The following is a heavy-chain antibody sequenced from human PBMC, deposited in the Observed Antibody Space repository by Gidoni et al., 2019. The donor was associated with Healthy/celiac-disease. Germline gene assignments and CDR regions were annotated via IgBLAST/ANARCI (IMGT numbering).Heavy chain of an antibody. CDR1: GFTFSIYA. CDR2: ISGGGGST. V-gene: IGHV3-23*01. J-gene: IGHJ6*02. Sequence: DVQLLESGGGLVRPGGSLRLSCAASGFTFSIYALGWVRQAPGKGPEWVSAISGGGGSTDYADSVKGRFTISRDNSKNTLYLQMNSLRAEDTAVYYCAKDSMKSMVRGVYYYYYYGMDVWGQGTTVTVSS. D-gene: IGHD3-10*01. CDR3: AKDSMKSMVRGVYYYYYYGMDV.